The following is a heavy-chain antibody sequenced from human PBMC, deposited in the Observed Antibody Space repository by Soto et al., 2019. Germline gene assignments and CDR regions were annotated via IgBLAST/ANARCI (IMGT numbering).Heavy chain of an antibody. V-gene: IGHV4-59*12. CDR1: GGSISTYF. CDR3: ARGDDFWSDYYCRGMDV. Sequence: QVQLQESGPGLAEPSETLSLTCSVSGGSISTYFWCWIRQSPGKGLEWIGKIYYTGSTNDNPSFKSRVTVSVDTSKDQSSLRLSSVTTADTAVYYCARGDDFWSDYYCRGMDVWGQGATVTVSS. CDR2: IYYTGST. J-gene: IGHJ6*02. D-gene: IGHD3-3*01.